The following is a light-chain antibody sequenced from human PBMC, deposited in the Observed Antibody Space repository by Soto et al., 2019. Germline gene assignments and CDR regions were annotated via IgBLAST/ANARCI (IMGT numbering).Light chain of an antibody. J-gene: IGKJ2*01. CDR3: QQYNSFPYT. CDR1: QSISSW. Sequence: GDRVTITCRASQSISSWLAWYQQKPGKAPKLLIYDASSLESGIPSRFSGSGSGTEFTLTISSLQPDDFATYYCQQYNSFPYTFGQGTQLEIK. V-gene: IGKV1-5*01. CDR2: DAS.